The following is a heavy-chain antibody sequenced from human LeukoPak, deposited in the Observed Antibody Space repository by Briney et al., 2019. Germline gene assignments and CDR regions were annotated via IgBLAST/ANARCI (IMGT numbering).Heavy chain of an antibody. CDR1: GFTFSNYW. J-gene: IGHJ4*02. CDR2: IKQDGTEQ. D-gene: IGHD3-16*01. V-gene: IGHV3-7*01. CDR3: ARLGAYSDY. Sequence: GGFLRLSCAASGFTFSNYWMKWVRQAPGKGLEWVANIKQDGTEQNYVDSVKGRFTISRDNAKNSLYLQMVSLRAEDTAVYYCARLGAYSDYWGQGTLVTVSS.